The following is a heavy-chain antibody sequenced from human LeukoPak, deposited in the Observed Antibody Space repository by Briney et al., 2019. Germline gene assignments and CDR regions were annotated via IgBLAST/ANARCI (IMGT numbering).Heavy chain of an antibody. D-gene: IGHD6-19*01. J-gene: IGHJ4*02. CDR2: ICGSGGCT. CDR3: AKTTVGYSSGRYPGWPADC. V-gene: IGHV3-23*01. Sequence: GGSLRLSCEASGFTFNTYATYWVRQAPGKGLEWVSGICGSGGCTYYADSVKSRFTISRDNSKNTVYLQMNSLTADDTAVYYCAKTTVGYSSGRYPGWPADCWGQGTLATVSS. CDR1: GFTFNTYA.